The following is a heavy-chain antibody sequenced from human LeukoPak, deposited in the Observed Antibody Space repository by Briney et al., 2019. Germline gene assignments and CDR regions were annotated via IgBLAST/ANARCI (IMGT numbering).Heavy chain of an antibody. CDR1: GGTFSSYA. Sequence: SVKVSCKASGGTFSSYAISWVRQAPGQGLEWMGGIIPIFGTANYAQKFQGRVTITTDESTSTAYMELSSLRSDDTAVYYCARLQQLGWFDPWGQGTLVTVSS. CDR3: ARLQQLGWFDP. D-gene: IGHD6-13*01. V-gene: IGHV1-69*05. J-gene: IGHJ5*02. CDR2: IIPIFGTA.